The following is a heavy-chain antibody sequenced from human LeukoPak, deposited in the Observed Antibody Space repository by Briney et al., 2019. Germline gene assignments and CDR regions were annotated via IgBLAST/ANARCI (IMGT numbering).Heavy chain of an antibody. CDR2: IYFSGST. CDR3: ARSYDTNFDY. CDR1: GGSIRSYY. V-gene: IGHV4-59*01. Sequence: SETLSLTCTVSGGSIRSYYWSWIRQPPGKGLEWIGYIYFSGSTSYNPSLRSRVTISVDRSKNQFSLKLSSVAAADTAVYYCARSYDTNFDYWGQGTLVTVSS. J-gene: IGHJ4*02. D-gene: IGHD3-3*01.